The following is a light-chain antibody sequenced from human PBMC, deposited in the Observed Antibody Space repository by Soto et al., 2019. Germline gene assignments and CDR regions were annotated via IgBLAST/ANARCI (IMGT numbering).Light chain of an antibody. CDR1: QSVTSP. V-gene: IGKV3-11*01. Sequence: EVVWRQSPGTLSLSPGERATLSCRASQSVTSPFLAWYQQKPGQPPRLLIYDASNGATGIPARFSGSGSGTDFTLTISSLPPEDFAVYYCQQRSNLITFGQGTRLEIK. J-gene: IGKJ5*01. CDR2: DAS. CDR3: QQRSNLIT.